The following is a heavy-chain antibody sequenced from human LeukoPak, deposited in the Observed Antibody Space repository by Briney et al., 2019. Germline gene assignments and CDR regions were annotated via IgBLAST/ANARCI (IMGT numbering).Heavy chain of an antibody. CDR3: ARAPIFGVVAFDI. J-gene: IGHJ3*02. D-gene: IGHD3-3*01. V-gene: IGHV1-2*02. Sequence: ASVKLSCKASGYTFTGYYMHWVRQAPGQGLEWMGWINPNSGGTNYAQKFQGRVTMTRDTSISTAYMELSRLRSDDTAVYYCARAPIFGVVAFDIWGQGTMVTVSS. CDR2: INPNSGGT. CDR1: GYTFTGYY.